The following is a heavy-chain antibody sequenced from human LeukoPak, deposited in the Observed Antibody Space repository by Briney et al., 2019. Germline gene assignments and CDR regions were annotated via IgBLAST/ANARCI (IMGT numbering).Heavy chain of an antibody. CDR2: IYTSGST. Sequence: SETLSLTCTVSGGSISTYYWSWIRQPAGKGLEWIGRIYTSGSTNYKPSLKSRVTMSVDTSKNQFSLKLSSVTAADTAVYYCVRQIISGCSGGSCLRPSDYWGQGALVTVSP. CDR1: GGSISTYY. CDR3: VRQIISGCSGGSCLRPSDY. D-gene: IGHD2-15*01. V-gene: IGHV4-4*07. J-gene: IGHJ4*02.